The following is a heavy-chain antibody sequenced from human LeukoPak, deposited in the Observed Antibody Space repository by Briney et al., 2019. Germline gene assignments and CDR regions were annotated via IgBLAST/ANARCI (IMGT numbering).Heavy chain of an antibody. CDR2: IYYSGST. CDR3: ARLVGGSYQISDS. V-gene: IGHV4-59*08. CDR1: GGSIRSYY. J-gene: IGHJ4*02. D-gene: IGHD1-14*01. Sequence: SETLSLTCTVSGGSIRSYYWSWIRQPPGKGLEWIGYIYYSGSTNYNPSLKSRVSISVDTSKNQFSLKLSSVTAADTGVYYCARLVGGSYQISDSWGQGTPVTVSS.